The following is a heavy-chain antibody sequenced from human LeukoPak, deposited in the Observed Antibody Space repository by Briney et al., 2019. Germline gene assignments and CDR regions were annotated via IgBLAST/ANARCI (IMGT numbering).Heavy chain of an antibody. J-gene: IGHJ4*02. CDR2: ISSSGSTI. Sequence: PGGSLRLSCAASGFTFSSYEMNWVRQAPGKGLEWVSYISSSGSTIYYADSVKGRFTISRDNAKNSLYLQMNSLRAEDTAVYYCARHLSYGSGSYYNFAYWGQGTLVTVSS. CDR1: GFTFSSYE. D-gene: IGHD3-10*01. CDR3: ARHLSYGSGSYYNFAY. V-gene: IGHV3-48*03.